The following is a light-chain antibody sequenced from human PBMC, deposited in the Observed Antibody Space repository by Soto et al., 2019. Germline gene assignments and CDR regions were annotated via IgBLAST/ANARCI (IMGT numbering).Light chain of an antibody. V-gene: IGKV3-20*01. CDR3: QHYGSSWT. J-gene: IGKJ1*01. Sequence: EIVMTQSPVTLSVSPGERATLSCRASQSVTNSYLAWYQQKPGQAPRLLIFGASTRAAGIPARFSGSGSGTDFTLTISRLEPEDFAVYYCQHYGSSWTFGQGTKVDIK. CDR2: GAS. CDR1: QSVTNSY.